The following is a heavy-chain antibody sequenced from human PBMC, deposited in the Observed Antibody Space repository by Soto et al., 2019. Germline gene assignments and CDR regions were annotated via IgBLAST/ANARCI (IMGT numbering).Heavy chain of an antibody. V-gene: IGHV3-23*01. J-gene: IGHJ6*02. CDR1: GITFGNYA. Sequence: PGGSLRLSCATSGITFGNYAMTWVRQTPGKGLEWVSSISGSAVTTYYADSVKGRSTISRDNARNTLFLQMNSLRAEDTAVYYCARDRGIGLGMDVWGQGTTVTVSS. CDR2: ISGSAVTT. D-gene: IGHD1-20*01. CDR3: ARDRGIGLGMDV.